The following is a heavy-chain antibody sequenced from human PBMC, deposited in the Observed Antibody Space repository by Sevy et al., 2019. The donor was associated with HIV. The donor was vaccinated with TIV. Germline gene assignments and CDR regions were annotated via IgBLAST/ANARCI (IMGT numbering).Heavy chain of an antibody. V-gene: IGHV4-39*01. CDR2: IYYSGST. J-gene: IGHJ6*02. Sequence: SETLSLTCTVSGGSISSSSYYWGWIRQPPGKGLEWIGSIYYSGSTYYNPSLKSRVTISVDTSKNQFSLKLSSVTAADTAVYYWARGGGYSNYYYYGMDVWGQGTTVTVSS. D-gene: IGHD3-16*01. CDR3: ARGGGYSNYYYYGMDV. CDR1: GGSISSSSYY.